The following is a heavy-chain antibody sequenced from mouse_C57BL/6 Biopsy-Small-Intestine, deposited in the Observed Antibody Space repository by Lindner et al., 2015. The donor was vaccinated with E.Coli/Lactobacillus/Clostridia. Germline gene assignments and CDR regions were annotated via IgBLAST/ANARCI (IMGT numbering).Heavy chain of an antibody. D-gene: IGHD1-1*02. CDR3: AATRCSGGRCSAIDI. J-gene: IGHJ3*01. Sequence: SVKVSCKASGYTFSDYYVHWVRQAPGHGLEWMGWINPNSGGTNYAQNFQGRVTMTRDTSISTAYMEVSRLTSDDTAVYFCAATRCSGGRCSAIDIWGQGTMVTVSS. V-gene: IGHV1-72*04. CDR2: INPNSGGT. CDR1: GYTFSDYY.